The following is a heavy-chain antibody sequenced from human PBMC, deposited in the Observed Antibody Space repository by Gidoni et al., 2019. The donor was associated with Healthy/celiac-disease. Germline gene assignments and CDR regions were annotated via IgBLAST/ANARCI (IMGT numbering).Heavy chain of an antibody. CDR1: GFTFSSYA. CDR2: ISYDGSNK. Sequence: QVQLVESGGGVVQPGRSLRLSCAASGFTFSSYAMHWVRQAPGKGLEWVAVISYDGSNKYYADSVKGRFTISRDNSKNTLYLQMNSLRAEDTAVYYCARGITSMIVVVITRAGGMDVWGQGTTVTVSS. D-gene: IGHD3-22*01. V-gene: IGHV3-30*04. J-gene: IGHJ6*02. CDR3: ARGITSMIVVVITRAGGMDV.